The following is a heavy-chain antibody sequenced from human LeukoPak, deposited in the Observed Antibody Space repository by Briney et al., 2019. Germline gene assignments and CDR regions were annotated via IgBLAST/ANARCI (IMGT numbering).Heavy chain of an antibody. Sequence: PGGTLRLSCAASGFTFSNYGMSWVRQAPGKGLEWVSALSGSGGSTYYADSVKGRFTISRDNAKNSLYLQMNSLRAEDTAVYYCAVLGITMIGGVWGKGTTVTISS. CDR3: AVLGITMIGGV. J-gene: IGHJ6*04. V-gene: IGHV3-23*01. CDR1: GFTFSNYG. CDR2: LSGSGGST. D-gene: IGHD3-10*02.